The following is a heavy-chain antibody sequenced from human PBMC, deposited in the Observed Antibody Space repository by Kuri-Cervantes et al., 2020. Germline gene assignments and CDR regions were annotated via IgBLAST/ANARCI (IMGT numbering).Heavy chain of an antibody. D-gene: IGHD3-22*01. CDR3: ARETITMTGRVYYGMDV. J-gene: IGHJ6*02. CDR2: IYWNDDK. CDR1: GFSLSTSGVG. V-gene: IGHV2-5*01. Sequence: SGPTLVKPTQTLTLTCTFSGFSLSTSGVGVGWIRQPPGKALEWLALIYWNDDKRYSPSLKSRLTITKDTSKNQVVLTMTNMDPVDTATYYCARETITMTGRVYYGMDVWGQGTTVTVSS.